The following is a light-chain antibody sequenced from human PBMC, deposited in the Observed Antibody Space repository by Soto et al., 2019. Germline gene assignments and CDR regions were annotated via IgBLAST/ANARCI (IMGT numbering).Light chain of an antibody. CDR2: DAS. V-gene: IGKV3-15*01. Sequence: EIVMTQSPATLSVSPGERATLSCRASQSVSTSLAWYQQIPGQAPRLLIYDASTRATGIPARFSGSGSGTEFTLTISSMQSEDFAVYYCQQYNNRPPMYTFGRGTKLEIK. CDR1: QSVSTS. J-gene: IGKJ2*01. CDR3: QQYNNRPPMYT.